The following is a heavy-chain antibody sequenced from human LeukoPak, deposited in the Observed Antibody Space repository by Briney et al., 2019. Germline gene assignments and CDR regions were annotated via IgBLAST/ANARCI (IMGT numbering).Heavy chain of an antibody. D-gene: IGHD3-10*01. CDR2: IYHSGST. CDR3: ARSYGSGSYYHYNWFDP. CDR1: GGSISSGGYS. Sequence: SETLSLTCAVSGGSISSGGYSWSWIRQPPGKGLEWMGYIYHSGSTYYNPSLKSRVTISVDRSKNQFSLKLSSVTAADTAVYYCARSYGSGSYYHYNWFDPWGQGTLVTVSS. V-gene: IGHV4-30-2*01. J-gene: IGHJ5*02.